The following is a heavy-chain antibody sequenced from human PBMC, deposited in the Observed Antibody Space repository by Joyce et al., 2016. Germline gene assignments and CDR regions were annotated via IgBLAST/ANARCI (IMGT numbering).Heavy chain of an antibody. J-gene: IGHJ3*02. CDR3: ARGRRYFET. Sequence: VQLQEWGAGLLKPSETLSLTCAVYGDTLSGYYWSWVRQPPGKGLEWIGEINYSGTTNYNPSLKSRVSISLDKSTNQLFVNMRSVTAADTAVYYCARGRRYFETWGRGTMVTVSS. CDR2: INYSGTT. CDR1: GDTLSGYY. V-gene: IGHV4-34*01. D-gene: IGHD1-1*01.